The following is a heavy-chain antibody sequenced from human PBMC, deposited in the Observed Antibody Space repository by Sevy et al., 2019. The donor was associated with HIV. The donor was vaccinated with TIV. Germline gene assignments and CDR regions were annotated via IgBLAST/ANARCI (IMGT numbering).Heavy chain of an antibody. CDR1: GYTFTSYG. CDR3: ARARKLVDFDY. D-gene: IGHD6-13*01. Sequence: ASVKVSCKASGYTFTSYGISWVRQAPGQGLEWMGWISAYNGNTNYPQKLQGRVTMTTDTSTSTAYMELRSLRSEDTAVYYCARARKLVDFDYWGQGTLVTVSS. V-gene: IGHV1-18*04. J-gene: IGHJ4*02. CDR2: ISAYNGNT.